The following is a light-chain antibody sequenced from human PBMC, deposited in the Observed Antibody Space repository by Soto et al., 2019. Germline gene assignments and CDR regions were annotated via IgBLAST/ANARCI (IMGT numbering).Light chain of an antibody. Sequence: DIVMTQSPDSLAVSLGEMATVTCKASQSVAYTFNNKNYLAWYQQKGGQPPKLLFYWASTRESGVPDRFSGSGSGTDSTLTIISRQADDVAGYYRRQPHSPPLTFRQGTRLQIK. CDR1: QSVAYTFNNKNY. V-gene: IGKV4-1*01. J-gene: IGKJ5*01. CDR2: WAS. CDR3: RQPHSPPLT.